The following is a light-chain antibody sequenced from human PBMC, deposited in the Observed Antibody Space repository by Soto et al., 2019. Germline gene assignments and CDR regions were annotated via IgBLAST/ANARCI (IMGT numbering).Light chain of an antibody. V-gene: IGKV3-20*01. CDR1: QSVNSNY. Sequence: EIVLTQSSGTLSLSPGERVTLSCRASQSVNSNYLAWYQQKSGQAPRLLIYRASTRATGIPDRFSGSGSGTDFSLIISRLEPEDSAVYYCQQYAASPLTFVGGTKLEIK. CDR2: RAS. CDR3: QQYAASPLT. J-gene: IGKJ4*01.